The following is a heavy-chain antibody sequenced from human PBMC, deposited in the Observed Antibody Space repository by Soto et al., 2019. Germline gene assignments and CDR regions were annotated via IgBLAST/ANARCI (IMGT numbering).Heavy chain of an antibody. Sequence: GGSLRLSCAASGFTFSSYAMHWVRQAPGKGLEWVAVISYDGSNKYYADSVKGRFTISRDNSKNTLYLQMNSLRAEDTAVYYCARDKGSGFLQGYYGMDVWGQGTTVTVSS. V-gene: IGHV3-30-3*01. CDR3: ARDKGSGFLQGYYGMDV. D-gene: IGHD6-19*01. CDR1: GFTFSSYA. J-gene: IGHJ6*02. CDR2: ISYDGSNK.